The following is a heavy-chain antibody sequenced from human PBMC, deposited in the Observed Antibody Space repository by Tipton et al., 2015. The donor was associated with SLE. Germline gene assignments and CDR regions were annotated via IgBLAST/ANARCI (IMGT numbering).Heavy chain of an antibody. V-gene: IGHV4-39*07. CDR2: INHSGST. CDR3: ARWVVGALGGFDY. D-gene: IGHD1-26*01. CDR1: GGSISSSGYY. J-gene: IGHJ4*02. Sequence: LRLSCTVSGGSISSSGYYWSWIRQPPGKGLEWIGEINHSGSTNYNPSLKSRVTISVDTSKNQFSLKLSSVTAADTAVYYCARWVVGALGGFDYWGQGTLVTGSS.